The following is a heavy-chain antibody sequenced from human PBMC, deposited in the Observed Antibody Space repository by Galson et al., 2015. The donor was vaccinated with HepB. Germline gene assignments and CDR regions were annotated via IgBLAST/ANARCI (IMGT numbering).Heavy chain of an antibody. V-gene: IGHV6-1*01. CDR2: TYYRSKWYN. CDR3: ARHNWGSDYYGMDV. D-gene: IGHD7-27*01. Sequence: CAISGDSVSSNSAAWNWIRQSPSRGLEWLGRTYYRSKWYNDYAVSVKSRITINPDTSKNQFSLQLNSVTPEDTAVHYCARHNWGSDYYGMDVWGQGTTVTVSS. CDR1: GDSVSSNSAA. J-gene: IGHJ6*02.